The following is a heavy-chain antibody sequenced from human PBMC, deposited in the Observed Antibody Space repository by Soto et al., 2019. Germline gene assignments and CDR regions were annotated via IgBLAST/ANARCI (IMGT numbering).Heavy chain of an antibody. D-gene: IGHD1-20*01. Sequence: SETLSLTCTVSGGSISSGGYYWSWIRQHPGKGLEWIGYIYYSGSTYYNPSLKSRVTISVDTSKNQFSLKLSSVTAADTAVYYCARGNAPYNWNTIPFDYWGQGTLVTVSS. CDR2: IYYSGST. CDR1: GGSISSGGYY. V-gene: IGHV4-31*02. CDR3: ARGNAPYNWNTIPFDY. J-gene: IGHJ4*02.